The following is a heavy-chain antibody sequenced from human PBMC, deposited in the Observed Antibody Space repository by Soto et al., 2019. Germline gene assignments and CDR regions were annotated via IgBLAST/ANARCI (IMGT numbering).Heavy chain of an antibody. V-gene: IGHV4-4*02. CDR3: AIPGAGDFDF. CDR2: IYHSGTT. J-gene: IGHJ4*02. D-gene: IGHD6-13*01. Sequence: QVQLQESGPGLVKPSGTLSLTCAVSGASMSTTDWWSWVRQPPGKGLEWIWEIYHSGTTNYNPSLKSRLTMSVDKFKNHFSLTLTSVTAAGTAVYYCAIPGAGDFDFWGQGTLVTVSS. CDR1: GASMSTTDW.